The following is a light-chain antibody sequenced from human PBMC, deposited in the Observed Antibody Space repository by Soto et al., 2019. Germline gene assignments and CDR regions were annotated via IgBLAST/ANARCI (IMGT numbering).Light chain of an antibody. CDR3: AAWDDSLSGYV. V-gene: IGLV1-47*02. CDR1: TSNIGSNY. J-gene: IGLJ1*01. Sequence: QSVLTQPPSASGTPGQGVTISCSGSTSNIGSNYVYWYQQLPGTAPQLLIYSDDQRPSGVPDRFSGSKSGTSASLAISGLQAEDEADYYCAAWDDSLSGYVFGNGTKVTVL. CDR2: SDD.